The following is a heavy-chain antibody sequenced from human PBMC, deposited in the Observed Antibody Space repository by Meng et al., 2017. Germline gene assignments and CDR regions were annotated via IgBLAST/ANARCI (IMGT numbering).Heavy chain of an antibody. CDR1: GFTFSSYS. CDR3: ARVVFGELLSFDY. Sequence: WGSLRLSCAASGFTFSSYSMNWVRQAPGKGREWVSSIISNSSDIYYADSVKGRFTISRDNAKNSLYLQMNSLGAEDTAVYYCARVVFGELLSFDYWGQGTLVTVSS. CDR2: IISNSSDI. V-gene: IGHV3-21*01. D-gene: IGHD3-10*02. J-gene: IGHJ4*02.